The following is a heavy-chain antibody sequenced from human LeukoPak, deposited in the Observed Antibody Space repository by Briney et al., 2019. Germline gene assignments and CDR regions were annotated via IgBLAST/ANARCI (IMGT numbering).Heavy chain of an antibody. J-gene: IGHJ4*02. D-gene: IGHD2-15*01. Sequence: ASVKVSCKASGYTFTSYDINWVRQATGQGLEWMGWMNPNSGNTNYAQKLQGRVTMTTDTSTSTAYMELRSLRSDDTAVYYCARGGPGVVVVAAGYFDYWGQGTLVTVSS. CDR1: GYTFTSYD. CDR2: MNPNSGNT. CDR3: ARGGPGVVVVAAGYFDY. V-gene: IGHV1-18*01.